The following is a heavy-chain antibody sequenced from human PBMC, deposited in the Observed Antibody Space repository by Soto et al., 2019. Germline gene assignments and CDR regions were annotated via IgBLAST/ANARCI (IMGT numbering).Heavy chain of an antibody. V-gene: IGHV1-18*04. D-gene: IGHD3-3*01. CDR2: ISAYNGNT. CDR3: ARDIMSTYYDFWSGYYTPSGMGV. J-gene: IGHJ6*02. Sequence: ASVKVSCEASGYTFTSDCISWVRQAPGRGLEWMGWISAYNGNTNYAQKLQGRVTMTTDTSTSTAYMELRSLRSDDTAVYYCARDIMSTYYDFWSGYYTPSGMGVWGQGTTVTVSS. CDR1: GYTFTSDC.